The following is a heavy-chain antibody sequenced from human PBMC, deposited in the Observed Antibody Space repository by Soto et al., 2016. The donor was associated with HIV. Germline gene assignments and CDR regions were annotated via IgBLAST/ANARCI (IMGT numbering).Heavy chain of an antibody. CDR2: INPSGGST. D-gene: IGHD3-22*01. CDR3: ARDTYDSSGYPGHYYYYYGMDV. J-gene: IGHJ6*02. Sequence: QVQLVQSGAEVKKPGASVKVSCKASGYTFTGYYMHWVRQAPGQGLEWMGIINPSGGSTSYAQKFQGRVTMTRDTSTSTVYMELSSLRSEDTAVYYCARDTYDSSGYPGHYYYYYGMDVWGQGTTVTVSS. V-gene: IGHV1-46*03. CDR1: GYTFTGYY.